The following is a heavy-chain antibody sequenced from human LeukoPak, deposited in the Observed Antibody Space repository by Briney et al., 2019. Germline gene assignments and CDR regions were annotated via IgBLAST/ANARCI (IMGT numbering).Heavy chain of an antibody. J-gene: IGHJ4*02. V-gene: IGHV4-38-2*01. CDR2: MYHTGTI. CDR1: WHYLQSGFY. Sequence: SETLSLTCAVGWHYLQSGFYCGWVRQPPGKGLEWIGNMYHTGTIYYNPSLRSRLTISEDTSKSHFSLTVDSVTAADTAVYYCVTGRYSGSVDYWGQGILVTVSS. D-gene: IGHD1-26*01. CDR3: VTGRYSGSVDY.